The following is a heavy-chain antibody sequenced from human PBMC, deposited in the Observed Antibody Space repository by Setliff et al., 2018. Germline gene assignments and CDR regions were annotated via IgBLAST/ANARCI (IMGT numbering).Heavy chain of an antibody. CDR3: RLWFGELSRDY. CDR1: GFTVSSSD. D-gene: IGHD3-10*01. CDR2: LSGDGNA. Sequence: PGGSLRLSCATSGFTVSSSDMSWVRQAPGKGLEWTSVLSGDGNAYYADSVKGRFTISGDTSKNALYLQMNSLRAEDTAVYYCRLWFGELSRDYWGPGTLVTV. J-gene: IGHJ4*02. V-gene: IGHV3-53*01.